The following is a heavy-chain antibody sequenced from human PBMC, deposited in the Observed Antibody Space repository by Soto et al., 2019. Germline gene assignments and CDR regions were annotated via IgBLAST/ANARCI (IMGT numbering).Heavy chain of an antibody. Sequence: ASVKVSCKASGSTFTSYGISWVRQAPGQGLEWLGWISTYNGNTNSAPRLQGRLTLTTDTSTNTAYMELRSLTSDDTAVYYCARDARDSCSGGDCFYFDYWGQGTLVTVSS. CDR3: ARDARDSCSGGDCFYFDY. J-gene: IGHJ4*02. D-gene: IGHD2-21*02. CDR2: ISTYNGNT. V-gene: IGHV1-18*04. CDR1: GSTFTSYG.